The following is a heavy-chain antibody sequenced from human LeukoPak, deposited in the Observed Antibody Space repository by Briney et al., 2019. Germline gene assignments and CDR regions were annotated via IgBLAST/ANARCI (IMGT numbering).Heavy chain of an antibody. CDR2: ISWNSGSI. J-gene: IGHJ4*02. CDR1: GFTFDDYA. CDR3: AKGSVLRYFDC. V-gene: IGHV3-9*01. D-gene: IGHD3-9*01. Sequence: GGSLRLSCAAFGFTFDDYAMHWVRQAPGKGLEWVSGISWNSGSIGYADSVKGRFTISRDNAKNSLYLQMNSLRAEDTALYYCAKGSVLRYFDCWGQGTLVTVSS.